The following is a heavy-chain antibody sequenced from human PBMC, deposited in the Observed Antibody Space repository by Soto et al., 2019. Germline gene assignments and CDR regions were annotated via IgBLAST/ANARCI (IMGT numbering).Heavy chain of an antibody. Sequence: GGSLRLSCAASGFTFSSYGMHWVRQAPGKGLEWVAVISYDGSNKYYADSVKGRFTISRDNSKSTLYLQMNSLRAEDTAVYYCAKARGPVTMVRGVKGTHLDYWGQGTLVTVSS. CDR2: ISYDGSNK. D-gene: IGHD3-10*01. V-gene: IGHV3-30*18. CDR1: GFTFSSYG. J-gene: IGHJ4*02. CDR3: AKARGPVTMVRGVKGTHLDY.